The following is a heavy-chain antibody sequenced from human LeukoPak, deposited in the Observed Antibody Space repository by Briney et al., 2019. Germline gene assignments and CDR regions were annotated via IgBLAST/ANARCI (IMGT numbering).Heavy chain of an antibody. D-gene: IGHD5-12*01. CDR2: INPNSGGT. J-gene: IGHJ4*02. CDR3: ARARPRPGAGYDPRQEFDY. Sequence: ASVKVSCKASGYTFTGYYMHWVRQAPGQGLEWMGWINPNSGGTNYAQKFQGRVTMTRDTSISTAYMELSRLRSGDTAVYYCARARPRPGAGYDPRQEFDYWGQGTLVTVSS. V-gene: IGHV1-2*02. CDR1: GYTFTGYY.